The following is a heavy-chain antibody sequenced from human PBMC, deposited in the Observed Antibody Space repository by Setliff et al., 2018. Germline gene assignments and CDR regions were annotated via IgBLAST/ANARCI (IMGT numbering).Heavy chain of an antibody. D-gene: IGHD2-15*01. V-gene: IGHV3-7*01. Sequence: GGSLRLSCVASGFTFSSYWMTWVRQAPGKGLEWVANIRQDGSEKYYKDSVKGRFTMSRDNAKNSLYLEMNSLRAEDTAVYYCAGVRGSGDSWDHWGQGTLVTVSS. CDR3: AGVRGSGDSWDH. CDR2: IRQDGSEK. J-gene: IGHJ4*02. CDR1: GFTFSSYW.